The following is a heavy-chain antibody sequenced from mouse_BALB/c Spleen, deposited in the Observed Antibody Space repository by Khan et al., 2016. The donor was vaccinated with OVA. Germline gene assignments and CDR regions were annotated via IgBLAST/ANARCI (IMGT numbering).Heavy chain of an antibody. J-gene: IGHJ3*01. V-gene: IGHV3-6*02. CDR2: INYGGNN. CDR3: SRGARWFDY. CDR1: GYSITSGYY. Sequence: EVQLQESGPGLVKPSQSLSLTCSVTGYSITSGYYWNWIRQFPGNTLEWMGYINYGGNNNYNPSLKNRISITRDTSKNQFFLRLNSVTAEDSATYYCSRGARWFDYWGQGTLVTVSA. D-gene: IGHD3-1*01.